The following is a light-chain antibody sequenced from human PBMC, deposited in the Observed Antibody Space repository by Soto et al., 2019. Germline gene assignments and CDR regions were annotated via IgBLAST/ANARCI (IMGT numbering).Light chain of an antibody. J-gene: IGLJ3*02. V-gene: IGLV2-23*02. CDR3: CSYAGNSGV. CDR1: SSDVGSYNF. Sequence: QSVLTQPASVSGSPGQSIIIAVTGSSSDVGSYNFVSWYQQHPGKAPKLMISEVSKRPSRVSNRFSGSKSGNPASLTIDRLQPEDEADYCRCSYAGNSGVFGRGTTLTVL. CDR2: EVS.